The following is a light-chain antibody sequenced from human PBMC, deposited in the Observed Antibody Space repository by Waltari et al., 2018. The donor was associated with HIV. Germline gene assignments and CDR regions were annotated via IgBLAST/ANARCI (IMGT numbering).Light chain of an antibody. CDR2: CVN. Sequence: QSALTQPRSVSGSPGQSVTISCTGTRRDVGGYNYVSWYKQHPGKAPKLMIYCVNRRPSGVPDRFSGSKSGNTASLTISGLQSEDEADYYCCSYAGISTFVVFGGGTKLTVL. CDR1: RRDVGGYNY. CDR3: CSYAGISTFVV. J-gene: IGLJ2*01. V-gene: IGLV2-11*01.